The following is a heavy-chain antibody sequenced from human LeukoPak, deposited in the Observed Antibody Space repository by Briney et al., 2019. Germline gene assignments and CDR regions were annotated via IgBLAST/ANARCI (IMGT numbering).Heavy chain of an antibody. Sequence: SETLSLTCTVSGGSISSGDYYWGRIRQPPGKGLEWIAYIYYSGSTYYNPSLKSRVTIAVDTSKNQFSLKLSSVTAADTAVYYCARASSTSSEFDYWGQGTLVTVSS. J-gene: IGHJ4*02. V-gene: IGHV4-30-4*08. CDR3: ARASSTSSEFDY. CDR1: GGSISSGDYY. CDR2: IYYSGST. D-gene: IGHD2-2*01.